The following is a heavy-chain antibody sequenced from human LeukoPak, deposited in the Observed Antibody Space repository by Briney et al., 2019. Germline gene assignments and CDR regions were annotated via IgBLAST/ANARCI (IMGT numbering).Heavy chain of an antibody. CDR3: ASLAWGYCSSTSCPY. J-gene: IGHJ4*02. V-gene: IGHV4-34*01. CDR2: INHSGST. D-gene: IGHD2-2*01. CDR1: GGSFSGYY. Sequence: PSETLSLTCAVYGGSFSGYYWSWIRQPPGKGLEWIGEINHSGSTNYNSSLKSRVTISVDTSKNQFSLKLSSVTAADTAVYYCASLAWGYCSSTSCPYWGQGTLATVSS.